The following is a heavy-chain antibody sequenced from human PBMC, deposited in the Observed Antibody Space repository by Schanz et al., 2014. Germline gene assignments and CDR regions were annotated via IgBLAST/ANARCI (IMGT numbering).Heavy chain of an antibody. D-gene: IGHD3-9*01. CDR2: ISSSSSYI. V-gene: IGHV3-21*01. J-gene: IGHJ4*02. CDR3: AKHVRSLTGNDY. CDR1: GFSFSTYG. Sequence: EVRLVESGGGLVKPGGSLRLSCAASGFSFSTYGMTWVRQAPGKGLEWVSSISSSSSYISYADSVKGRFTISRDNAKNSLYLQMNSLRAEDTAVYYCAKHVRSLTGNDYWGQGTLVTVSS.